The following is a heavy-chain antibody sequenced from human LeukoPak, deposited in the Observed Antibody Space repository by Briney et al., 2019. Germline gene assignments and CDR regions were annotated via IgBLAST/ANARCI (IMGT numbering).Heavy chain of an antibody. V-gene: IGHV3-23*01. J-gene: IGHJ4*02. CDR3: AREGTYGSYYFDY. CDR1: GFTFSSYA. CDR2: ISIDGGRT. D-gene: IGHD3-10*01. Sequence: GRSPRLSCAASGFTFSSYAMSWVRQAPGKGPEWVSTISIDGGRTYYADSVKGRFTVSRDTSKNTLYLQMNSLRAEDTAVYYCAREGTYGSYYFDYWGQGTLVTVSS.